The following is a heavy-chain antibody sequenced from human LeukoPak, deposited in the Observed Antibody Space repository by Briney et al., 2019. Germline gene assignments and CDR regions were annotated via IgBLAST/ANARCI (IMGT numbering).Heavy chain of an antibody. CDR2: ISSSSYI. Sequence: PGGSLRLSCAASGFTFSSYSMNWVRQAPGKGLEWVSSISSSSYIYYADSVKGRFTISRDNAKNSLYLQMNSLRAEDTAVYYCARDGVLLWFGEPLDYWGQGTLVTVSS. CDR1: GFTFSSYS. J-gene: IGHJ4*02. V-gene: IGHV3-21*01. D-gene: IGHD3-10*01. CDR3: ARDGVLLWFGEPLDY.